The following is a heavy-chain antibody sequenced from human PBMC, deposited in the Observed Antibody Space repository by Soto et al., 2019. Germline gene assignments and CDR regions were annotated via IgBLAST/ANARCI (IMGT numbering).Heavy chain of an antibody. J-gene: IGHJ6*02. CDR3: ARDTPPREYSYGNYYYYGMDV. V-gene: IGHV1-69*01. CDR1: GGTVSSYA. D-gene: IGHD5-18*01. CDR2: IIPIFGTA. Sequence: QVQLVQSGAEVKKPGSSVKFSCKASGGTVSSYAISWVRQAPGQGLEWMGGIIPIFGTANYAQKFQGRVTITADESTSTAYMELSSLRSEDTAVYYCARDTPPREYSYGNYYYYGMDVWGQGTTVTVSS.